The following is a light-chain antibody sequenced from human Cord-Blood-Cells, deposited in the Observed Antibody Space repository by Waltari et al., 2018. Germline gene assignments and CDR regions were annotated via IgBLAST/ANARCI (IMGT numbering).Light chain of an antibody. CDR2: EVS. Sequence: QSALTQPASVSGSPGQSITISCTGTSSDVGGYNYVSWYQQHPGKAPKLMIYEVSKRPAGVCNRFSGSKSGNTGSRTSAGLQAEDEADYYCSSYTSSSTLVVFGGGTKLTVL. CDR3: SSYTSSSTLVV. CDR1: SSDVGGYNY. V-gene: IGLV2-14*01. J-gene: IGLJ2*01.